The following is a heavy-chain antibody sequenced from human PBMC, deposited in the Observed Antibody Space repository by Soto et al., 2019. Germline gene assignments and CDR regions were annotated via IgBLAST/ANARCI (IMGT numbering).Heavy chain of an antibody. D-gene: IGHD1-26*01. J-gene: IGHJ6*02. Sequence: EVHLLESGGALVQPGGSLRLSCAASGFTFSSCAMGWVRQAPGKGLEWVSDIIDSGASTYYADAVKGRFTISRDNSKSTLFLQMNSLRAEGTAVYYCGKGRSYYYYYGVDVWGQGTTVTVSS. V-gene: IGHV3-23*01. CDR1: GFTFSSCA. CDR2: IIDSGAST. CDR3: GKGRSYYYYYGVDV.